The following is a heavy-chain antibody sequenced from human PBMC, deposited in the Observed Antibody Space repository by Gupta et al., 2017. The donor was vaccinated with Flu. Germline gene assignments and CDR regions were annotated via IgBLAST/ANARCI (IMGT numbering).Heavy chain of an antibody. CDR3: VRDAYGGNSVFDY. CDR1: GFTFSSYW. V-gene: IGHV3-74*01. D-gene: IGHD2-21*02. J-gene: IGHJ4*02. CDR2: INIDGSRT. Sequence: EVQLVESGGGLVQPGGSMRLSCAVSGFTFSSYWMPWVRQAPGKGLLCVSRINIDGSRTNYADSVKGRFTVSRDNAKNTRYLQMNSLRAEDTAVYYCVRDAYGGNSVFDYWGQGTLVTVSS.